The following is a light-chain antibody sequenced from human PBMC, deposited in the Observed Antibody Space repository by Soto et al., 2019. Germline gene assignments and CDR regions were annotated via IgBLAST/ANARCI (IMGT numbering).Light chain of an antibody. CDR2: DAS. Sequence: DIQMTQSPSTLSASVGDRVTITCRASQSIGSSLAWYQQKPGKGPKLLIYDASTLESVVPSRFSGSGCGTEFALTISSLQPYDFETFYCQQYNSYGTFGQGNKLEIK. CDR3: QQYNSYGT. J-gene: IGKJ2*01. V-gene: IGKV1-5*01. CDR1: QSIGSS.